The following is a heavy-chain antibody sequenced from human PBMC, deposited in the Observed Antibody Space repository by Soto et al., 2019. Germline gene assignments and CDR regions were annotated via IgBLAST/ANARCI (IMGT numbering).Heavy chain of an antibody. J-gene: IGHJ4*02. Sequence: QVQLVQSGAEVKKPGSSVKVSCKASGGTFSSYAISWVRQAPGQGLEWMGGIIPIFGTANYAQKFQGRVTITADERTRTADMELSSLRSEDTAVYYCASIYGDYNYYFDYWGQGTLVTVSS. V-gene: IGHV1-69*12. CDR3: ASIYGDYNYYFDY. CDR1: GGTFSSYA. D-gene: IGHD4-17*01. CDR2: IIPIFGTA.